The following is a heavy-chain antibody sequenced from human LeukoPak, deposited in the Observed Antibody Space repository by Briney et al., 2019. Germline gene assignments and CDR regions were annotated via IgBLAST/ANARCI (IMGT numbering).Heavy chain of an antibody. D-gene: IGHD5-18*01. V-gene: IGHV3-30*02. Sequence: GGSLRLSCAASGFTFSSYGMHWIRQAPGKGLEWVAFIRYDGSIKYYADSVKGRFTISRDNSKDTLYLQMNSLRAEDTAVYYCAKDKYSPFDYWGQGTLVTVFS. CDR3: AKDKYSPFDY. CDR2: IRYDGSIK. J-gene: IGHJ4*02. CDR1: GFTFSSYG.